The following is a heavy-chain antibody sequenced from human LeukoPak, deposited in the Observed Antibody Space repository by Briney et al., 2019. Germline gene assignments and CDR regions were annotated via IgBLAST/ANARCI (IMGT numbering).Heavy chain of an antibody. Sequence: GGSLRLSCAASGFTFRSYWMSWVRQAPGKGLEWVANIKQDGSEKYYVDSVKGRFTISRDNAKNSLYLQMNSLRAEDTAVYYCARDMGAGMGYCSSTSCPTYDAFDIWGQGTMVTVSS. CDR2: IKQDGSEK. J-gene: IGHJ3*02. CDR3: ARDMGAGMGYCSSTSCPTYDAFDI. CDR1: GFTFRSYW. D-gene: IGHD2-2*01. V-gene: IGHV3-7*03.